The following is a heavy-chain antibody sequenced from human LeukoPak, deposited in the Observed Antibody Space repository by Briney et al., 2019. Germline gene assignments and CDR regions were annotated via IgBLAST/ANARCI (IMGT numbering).Heavy chain of an antibody. CDR3: ASPTHYYDSSGSRLTRFDP. D-gene: IGHD3-22*01. J-gene: IGHJ5*02. Sequence: GGSLRLSCAASGFTFSSYEMNWVRQAPGKGLEWVSYISSSGSTIYYADSVKGRFTISRDNAKNSLYLQMNSLRAEDTAVYYCASPTHYYDSSGSRLTRFDPWGQGTLVTVSS. CDR2: ISSSGSTI. V-gene: IGHV3-48*03. CDR1: GFTFSSYE.